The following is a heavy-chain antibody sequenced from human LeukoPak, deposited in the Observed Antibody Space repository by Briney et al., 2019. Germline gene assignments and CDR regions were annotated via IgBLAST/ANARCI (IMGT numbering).Heavy chain of an antibody. D-gene: IGHD5-18*01. CDR1: GGSFSGYY. CDR3: AREVGGHTYGYWRSEFYRYFDL. CDR2: INHSGST. V-gene: IGHV4-34*01. Sequence: PSETLSLTCDVYGGSFSGYYWSWIRQPPGKGLEWIGEINHSGSTNYNPSPKSRVTISIDTSKNQFSLKLSSVTTADTAVYYCAREVGGHTYGYWRSEFYRYFDLWGRGTLVTVSS. J-gene: IGHJ2*01.